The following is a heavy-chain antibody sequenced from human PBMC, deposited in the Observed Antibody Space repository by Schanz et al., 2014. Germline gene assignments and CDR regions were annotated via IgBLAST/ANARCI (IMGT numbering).Heavy chain of an antibody. D-gene: IGHD6-13*01. CDR1: GFTFSNAW. CDR2: IKQDESEK. Sequence: VQLVESGGGLVKPGGSLRLSCGASGFTFSNAWMTWVRQAQGKGLEWVANIKQDESEKYYVDSVKGRFTFSRDNAKNSLYLQMNSLRAEDTAVYYCARGYSNIWSPMDYWGQGTLVAVSS. CDR3: ARGYSNIWSPMDY. V-gene: IGHV3-7*01. J-gene: IGHJ4*02.